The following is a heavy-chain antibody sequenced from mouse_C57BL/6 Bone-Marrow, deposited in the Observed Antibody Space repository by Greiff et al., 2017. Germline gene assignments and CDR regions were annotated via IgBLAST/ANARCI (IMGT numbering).Heavy chain of an antibody. CDR3: AISFAY. J-gene: IGHJ3*01. Sequence: QVQLQQPGAELVKPGASVKLSCKASGYTFTSYWMHWVKQRPGQGLEWIGMIHPNSGSTNYNEKFKSKATLTVDKSSSTAYIQLSSLTSEDSAVYYCAISFAYWGQGTLVTVSA. CDR2: IHPNSGST. V-gene: IGHV1-64*01. CDR1: GYTFTSYW.